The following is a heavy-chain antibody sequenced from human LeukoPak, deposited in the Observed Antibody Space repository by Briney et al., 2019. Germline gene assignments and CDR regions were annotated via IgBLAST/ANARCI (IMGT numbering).Heavy chain of an antibody. CDR2: IVVGSGNT. CDR1: GFTFTSSA. CDR3: AARARITGTTYYYGMDV. Sequence: ASENVSCKASGFTFTSSAMQWVRQARGQRLEWIGWIVVGSGNTNYAQKFQERVTITRDMSTSTAYMELSSLRSEDTAVYYCAARARITGTTYYYGMDVWGQGTTVTVSS. J-gene: IGHJ6*02. V-gene: IGHV1-58*02. D-gene: IGHD1-20*01.